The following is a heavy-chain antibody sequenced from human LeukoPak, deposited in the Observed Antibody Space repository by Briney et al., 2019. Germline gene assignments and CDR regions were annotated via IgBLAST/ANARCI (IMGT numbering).Heavy chain of an antibody. Sequence: SSETLSLTCTVSGGSISSSSYYWGWIRQPPGKGLGWIGSIFYTGSTYYNPSLKSRVAISVDTSENQFSLDLSSVTAADTAVYYCARHDDYWGQGTLVTVSS. V-gene: IGHV4-39*01. J-gene: IGHJ4*02. CDR1: GGSISSSSYY. CDR3: ARHDDY. CDR2: IFYTGST.